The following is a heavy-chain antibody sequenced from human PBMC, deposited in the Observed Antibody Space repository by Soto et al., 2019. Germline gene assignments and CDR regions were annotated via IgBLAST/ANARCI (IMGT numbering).Heavy chain of an antibody. CDR2: INPNSGGT. CDR1: GYTFTGYY. D-gene: IGHD2-15*01. Sequence: ASVNVSCKASGYTFTGYYMHWVRQAPGQGLEWMGWINPNSGGTNYAQKFQGRVTMTRDTSISTAYMELSRLRSDDTAVYYCARDEICSGGSCYGRDGMDVWGQGTTVTVSS. J-gene: IGHJ6*02. V-gene: IGHV1-2*02. CDR3: ARDEICSGGSCYGRDGMDV.